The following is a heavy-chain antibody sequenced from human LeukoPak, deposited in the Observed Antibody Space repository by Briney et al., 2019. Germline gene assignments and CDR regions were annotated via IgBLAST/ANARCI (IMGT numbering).Heavy chain of an antibody. CDR2: IWYDGSNK. J-gene: IGHJ2*01. V-gene: IGHV3-33*01. D-gene: IGHD2-15*01. CDR1: GFTFSSYG. Sequence: GGSLRLSSAASGFTFSSYGMHWVRQAPGKGLEWVAVIWYDGSNKYYADSVKGRFTISRDNSKNTLYLQMNSLRAEDTAVYYCARDLRWSHYWYFDLWGRGTLVTVSS. CDR3: ARDLRWSHYWYFDL.